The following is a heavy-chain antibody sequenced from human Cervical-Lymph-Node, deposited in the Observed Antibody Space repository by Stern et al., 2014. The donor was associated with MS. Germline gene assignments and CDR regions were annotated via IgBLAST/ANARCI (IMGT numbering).Heavy chain of an antibody. J-gene: IGHJ6*02. CDR3: AREMYSSSYYGLDV. CDR1: GDAMSSRSYY. CDR2: IYYGGSA. V-gene: IGHV4-31*02. Sequence: QVQLQESGPGLVRPSETLSLTCSVSGDAMSSRSYYWTWIRQHPEKGLEWIGYIYYGGSASYTPSLRGRVTMSVDTSQNQFFLRLTSVTAADTAVYYCAREMYSSSYYGLDVWGQGATVTVSS. D-gene: IGHD6-6*01.